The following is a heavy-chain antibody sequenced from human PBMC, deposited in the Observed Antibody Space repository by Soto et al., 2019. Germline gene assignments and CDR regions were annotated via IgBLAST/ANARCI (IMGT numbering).Heavy chain of an antibody. D-gene: IGHD2-2*01. J-gene: IGHJ6*02. V-gene: IGHV1-69*13. Sequence: SVKVCCKASGGTFSSYAISWVRHAPGQGLEWMGGIIPIFGTANYEQKFQGRVTITADESTSTAYMELSSLRSEDTAVYYCATSVVEMATTYYYYGMDVWGQGTTVTVSS. CDR1: GGTFSSYA. CDR3: ATSVVEMATTYYYYGMDV. CDR2: IIPIFGTA.